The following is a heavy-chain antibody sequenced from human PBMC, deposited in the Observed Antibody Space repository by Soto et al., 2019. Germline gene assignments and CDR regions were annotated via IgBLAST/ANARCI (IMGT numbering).Heavy chain of an antibody. D-gene: IGHD3-3*01. CDR2: INPNSGGT. CDR3: ARDRPQKDDVDYDFWSTYYYYGMDV. CDR1: GYTFTGYY. V-gene: IGHV1-2*04. Sequence: ASVKVSCKASGYTFTGYYMHWVRQAPGQGLEWMGWINPNSGGTNYAQKFQGWVTMTRDTSISTAYMELSRLRSDDTAVYYCARDRPQKDDVDYDFWSTYYYYGMDVWGQGTTVTVSS. J-gene: IGHJ6*02.